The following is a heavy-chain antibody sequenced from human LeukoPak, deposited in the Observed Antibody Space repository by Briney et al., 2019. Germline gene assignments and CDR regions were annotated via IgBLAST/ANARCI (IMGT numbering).Heavy chain of an antibody. CDR2: XXYXGST. CDR3: XRXIAAPRLKLDFDY. D-gene: IGHD6-13*01. V-gene: IGHV4-39*01. J-gene: IGHJ4*02. Sequence: PSETLSLTCTVSXGXXXXXXXXXGXXXQPXXXXXEXXXXXXYXGSTYXNPSXKSRVTISVDTSKNQFSLKLSSVTAADTAVYYCXRXIAAPRLKLDFDYWGQGTLVTVSS. CDR1: XGXXXXXXXX.